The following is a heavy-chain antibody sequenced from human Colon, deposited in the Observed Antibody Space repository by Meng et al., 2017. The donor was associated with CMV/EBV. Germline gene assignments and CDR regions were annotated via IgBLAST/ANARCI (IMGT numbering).Heavy chain of an antibody. D-gene: IGHD2-21*01. CDR2: INSDGSSI. V-gene: IGHV3-74*01. CDR1: GFSFDTFW. CDR3: TRDEGLAICGGDCYSGGWFDP. J-gene: IGHJ5*02. Sequence: GGSLRLSCAASGFSFDTFWMHWVRQAPGKGLVWVSRINSDGSSISYADSVKGRFTISRDNAKNTLYLEMNSLRAEDTAVYYCTRDEGLAICGGDCYSGGWFDPWGQGTLVTVSS.